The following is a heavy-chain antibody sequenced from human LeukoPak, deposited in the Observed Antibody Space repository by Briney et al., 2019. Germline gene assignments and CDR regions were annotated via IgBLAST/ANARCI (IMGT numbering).Heavy chain of an antibody. CDR3: ASGGYSSSWYLDDY. V-gene: IGHV4-39*07. Sequence: TSSETLSLTCTVSGGSISSSSYYWGWIRQPPGKGLEWIGEINHSGSTNYNPSLKSRVTISVDTSKNQFSLKLSSVTAADTAVYYCASGGYSSSWYLDDYWGQGTLVTVSS. J-gene: IGHJ4*02. D-gene: IGHD6-13*01. CDR1: GGSISSSSYY. CDR2: INHSGST.